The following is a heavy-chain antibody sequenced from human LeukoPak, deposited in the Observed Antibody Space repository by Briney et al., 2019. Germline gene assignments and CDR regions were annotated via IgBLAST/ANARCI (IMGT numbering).Heavy chain of an antibody. CDR2: IYINGDT. CDR1: GDSISSFY. V-gene: IGHV4-4*09. D-gene: IGHD1-7*01. J-gene: IGHJ5*02. CDR3: AKTARTFAS. Sequence: SETLSLTCTVSGDSISSFYWSWIRQAPGKGLECIGFIYINGDTSYNPSPKGRATLSLDTSKNQFSLRLTSVTAADTAVYYCAKTARTFASWGPGTLVTVSS.